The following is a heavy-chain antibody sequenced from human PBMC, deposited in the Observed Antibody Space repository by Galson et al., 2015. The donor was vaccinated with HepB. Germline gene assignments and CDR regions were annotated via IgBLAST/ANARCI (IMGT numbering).Heavy chain of an antibody. Sequence: LSLTCTVSGGSISSYYWSWIRQPPGKGLEWIGYIYYSGSTNYNPSLKSRVTISVDTSKNQFSLKLSSVTAADTAVYYCARTYGLYYYYYMDVWGKGTTVTVSS. CDR3: ARTYGLYYYYYMDV. D-gene: IGHD3-10*01. V-gene: IGHV4-59*01. CDR2: IYYSGST. J-gene: IGHJ6*03. CDR1: GGSISSYY.